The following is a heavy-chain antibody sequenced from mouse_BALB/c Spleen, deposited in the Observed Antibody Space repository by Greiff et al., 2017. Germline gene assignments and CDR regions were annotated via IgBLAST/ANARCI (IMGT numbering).Heavy chain of an antibody. CDR2: ISSGGGST. CDR1: GFAFSSYD. CDR3: ALPGTY. D-gene: IGHD4-1*01. J-gene: IGHJ3*01. Sequence: DVMLVESGGGLVKPGGSLKLSCAASGFAFSSYDMSWVRQTPEKRLEWVAYISSGGGSTYYPDTVKGRFTISRDNAKNTLYLQMSSLKSEDTAMYYCALPGTYWGQGTLVTVSA. V-gene: IGHV5-12-1*01.